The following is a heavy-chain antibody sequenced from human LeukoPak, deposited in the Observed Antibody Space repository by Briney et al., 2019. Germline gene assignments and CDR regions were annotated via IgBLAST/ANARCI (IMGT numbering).Heavy chain of an antibody. CDR2: ISSSGSTI. Sequence: GGSLRLSCAASGFTFSNYYMSWIRQAPGKGLEWVSYISSSGSTIYYADSVKGRFTISRDNAKNSLYLQMNSLRAEDTAVYYCARWNCSSTSCSYNWFDPWGQGTLVTVSS. CDR1: GFTFSNYY. D-gene: IGHD2-2*01. V-gene: IGHV3-11*01. CDR3: ARWNCSSTSCSYNWFDP. J-gene: IGHJ5*02.